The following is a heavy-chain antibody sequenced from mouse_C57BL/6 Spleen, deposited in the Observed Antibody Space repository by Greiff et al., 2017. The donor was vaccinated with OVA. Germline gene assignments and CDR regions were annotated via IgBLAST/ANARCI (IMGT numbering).Heavy chain of an antibody. J-gene: IGHJ1*03. V-gene: IGHV1-69*01. D-gene: IGHD1-1*01. CDR3: ARPLYYGSSPNWYFDV. CDR1: GYTFTSYW. Sequence: QVQLQQPGAELVMPGASVKLSCKASGYTFTSYWMHWVKQRPGQGLEWIGEIDPSDSYTNYNQKFKGKSTLTVDKSSSTAYMQLSSLTSEDSAVYYCARPLYYGSSPNWYFDVWGTGTTVTVSS. CDR2: IDPSDSYT.